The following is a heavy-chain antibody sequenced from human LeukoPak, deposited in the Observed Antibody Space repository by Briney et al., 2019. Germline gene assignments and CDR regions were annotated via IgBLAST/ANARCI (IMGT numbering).Heavy chain of an antibody. J-gene: IGHJ4*02. Sequence: SETLSLTCTVSGASISSYYWSWIRQPPGKGLEWIGYIYNSGSTNYNPSLKSRVTISVDTSKNQFSLQLSSVTAADTAVYYCARQFDSWGQGTLVTVSS. CDR1: GASISSYY. CDR2: IYNSGST. V-gene: IGHV4-59*08. CDR3: ARQFDS.